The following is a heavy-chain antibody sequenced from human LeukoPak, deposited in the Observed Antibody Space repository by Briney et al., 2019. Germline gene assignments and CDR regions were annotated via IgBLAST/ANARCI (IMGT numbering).Heavy chain of an antibody. Sequence: PGGSLRLSCVASGFTLRYYWMSWVRQAPGKGLEWVAVIWYDGSNKYYADSVKGRFTISRDNSKNTLYLQMNSLRAEDTAVYYCAKDKIYSGYDSTEYFDYWGQGTLVTVSS. J-gene: IGHJ4*02. CDR1: GFTLRYYW. V-gene: IGHV3-33*06. CDR3: AKDKIYSGYDSTEYFDY. CDR2: IWYDGSNK. D-gene: IGHD5-12*01.